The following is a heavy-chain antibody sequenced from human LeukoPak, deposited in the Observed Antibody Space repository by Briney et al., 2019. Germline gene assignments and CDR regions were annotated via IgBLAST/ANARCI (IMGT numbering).Heavy chain of an antibody. Sequence: SETLSLTCAVYGGSFSGYYWSWIRQPPGKGLEWIGEINHSGSTNYNTSLKSRVTISVDTSKNQFSLKLSSVTAADTAVYYCARTTGHKDYWGQGTLVTVSS. V-gene: IGHV4-34*01. CDR2: INHSGST. J-gene: IGHJ4*02. D-gene: IGHD2-8*02. CDR3: ARTTGHKDY. CDR1: GGSFSGYY.